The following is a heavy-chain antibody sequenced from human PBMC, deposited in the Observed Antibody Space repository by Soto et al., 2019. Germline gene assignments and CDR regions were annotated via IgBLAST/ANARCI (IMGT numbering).Heavy chain of an antibody. D-gene: IGHD3-10*01. CDR1: GGSISTDKW. CDR2: VHPSGRT. CDR3: VRGGDWRFDP. J-gene: IGHJ5*02. Sequence: QVQLQESGPGLVKPSGTLALACAVSGGSISTDKWWTWIRQPPGKGLEWIGEVHPSGRTKYNPSLKSRLTLSVDRSKNQFALSLFSATAAVTAVYDCVRGGDWRFDPCGEGTLVIVSS. V-gene: IGHV4-4*02.